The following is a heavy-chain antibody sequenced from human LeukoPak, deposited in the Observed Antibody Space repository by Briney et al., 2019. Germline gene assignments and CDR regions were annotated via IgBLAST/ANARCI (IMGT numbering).Heavy chain of an antibody. V-gene: IGHV1-8*03. Sequence: ASVKVSCKASGYTFASYDINWVRQAAGQGLEWMGWMNPNSGNTVYAQKFQGRVIITMNTSISTAYMELSSLRPEDTAVYYCAKGSYYCSNNCPQYYYYMDVWGKGTTVIVSS. CDR2: MNPNSGNT. D-gene: IGHD2-2*01. CDR3: AKGSYYCSNNCPQYYYYMDV. J-gene: IGHJ6*03. CDR1: GYTFASYD.